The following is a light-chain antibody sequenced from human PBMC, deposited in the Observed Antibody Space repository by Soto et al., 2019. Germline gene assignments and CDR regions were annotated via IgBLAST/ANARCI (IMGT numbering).Light chain of an antibody. CDR2: GNS. CDR1: SSNIGAGYD. V-gene: IGLV1-40*01. Sequence: QSVLTQPPSVSGAPGQRVTISCTGSSSNIGAGYDVHWYQQLPGTAPKILISGNSNRPSGVPDRFSGSKSGTSASLAITGLQAEDEADYYSQSYDSSLSGYVVGTGTKLTVL. J-gene: IGLJ1*01. CDR3: QSYDSSLSGYV.